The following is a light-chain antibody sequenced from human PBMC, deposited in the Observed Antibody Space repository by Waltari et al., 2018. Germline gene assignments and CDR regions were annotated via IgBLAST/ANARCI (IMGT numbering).Light chain of an antibody. CDR3: TQAQQAPWT. CDR2: LGS. CDR1: QSLLYSNGYNY. V-gene: IGKV2-28*01. Sequence: EIVMTQSPLSLPVTPGEPASISCRSGQSLLYSNGYNYLHWYLQKPGQSQQLLIYLGSNRASGVPERFSGSGSGTEFTLKISRVEAEYVGVYYCTQAQQAPWTFGQGTKVEIK. J-gene: IGKJ1*01.